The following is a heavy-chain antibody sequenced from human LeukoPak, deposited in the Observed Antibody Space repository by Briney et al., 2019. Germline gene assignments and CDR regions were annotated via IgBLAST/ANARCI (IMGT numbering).Heavy chain of an antibody. V-gene: IGHV4-39*07. CDR1: GGSISSSSYY. CDR2: IYYSGST. D-gene: IGHD3-9*01. CDR3: ARGPFDWLLSWGGFFDY. Sequence: PSETLSLTCTVSGGSISSSSYYWGWIRQPPGKGLEWIGSIYYSGSTYYNPSLKSRVTISVDTSKNQFSLKLSSVTAADTAVYYCARGPFDWLLSWGGFFDYWGQGTLVTVSS. J-gene: IGHJ4*02.